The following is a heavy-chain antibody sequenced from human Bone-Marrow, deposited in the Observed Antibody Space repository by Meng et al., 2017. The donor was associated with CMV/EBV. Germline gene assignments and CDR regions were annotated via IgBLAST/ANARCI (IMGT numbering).Heavy chain of an antibody. Sequence: GESLKISCVASGFTFSGYTMNWVRQAPGKGLEWVSYISSNSDTIYYADSVKGRFTISRDNSKNTLYLQMNSLRAEDTAVYYCAKDPATMVRGVIMTYYYYYGMDVWGQGTTVTVSS. J-gene: IGHJ6*02. CDR3: AKDPATMVRGVIMTYYYYYGMDV. CDR1: GFTFSGYT. CDR2: ISSNSDTI. D-gene: IGHD3-10*01. V-gene: IGHV3-48*01.